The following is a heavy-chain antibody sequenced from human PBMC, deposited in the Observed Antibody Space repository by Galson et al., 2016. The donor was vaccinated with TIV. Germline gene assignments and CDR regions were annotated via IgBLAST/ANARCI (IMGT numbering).Heavy chain of an antibody. CDR1: GFTFSSYA. V-gene: IGHV3-23*01. J-gene: IGHJ4*02. CDR3: AKNRKTIDY. Sequence: SLRLSCAASGFTFSSYAMSWVRQAPGKGLEWVASISGSGGSTYYVDSVKGRFTISRDNSKNTVYLQMNSLRAEDTAVYYCAKNRKTIDYWGQGTLVTVSS. CDR2: ISGSGGST. D-gene: IGHD2/OR15-2a*01.